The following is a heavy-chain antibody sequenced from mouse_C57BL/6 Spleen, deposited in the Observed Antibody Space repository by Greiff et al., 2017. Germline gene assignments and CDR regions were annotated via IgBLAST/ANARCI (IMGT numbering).Heavy chain of an antibody. CDR1: GYSITSGYY. J-gene: IGHJ4*01. CDR3: ARYYSNPYYAMDY. V-gene: IGHV3-6*01. D-gene: IGHD2-5*01. CDR2: ISYDGSN. Sequence: EVKLMESGPGLVKPSQSLSLTCSVTGYSITSGYYWNWIRQFPGNKLEWMGYISYDGSNNYNPSLKNRIPITLDTSKNQFFLKLNSVTTEDTATYYCARYYSNPYYAMDYRGQGTSVTVSS.